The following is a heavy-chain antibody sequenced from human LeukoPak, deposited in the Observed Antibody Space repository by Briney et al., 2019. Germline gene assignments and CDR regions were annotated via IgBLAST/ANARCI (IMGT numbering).Heavy chain of an antibody. V-gene: IGHV4-34*01. CDR1: GGSFSGYY. Sequence: SDTLSLTCAGYGGSFSGYYWSWIRQPPGKGLEWIGEINHSGSTNYNPSLKSRVTISVDTSKNQFSLKLTSVTAADTAVYYCASSVYCSSTSCYFSDYWGQGTLVTVSS. D-gene: IGHD2-2*01. CDR2: INHSGST. CDR3: ASSVYCSSTSCYFSDY. J-gene: IGHJ4*02.